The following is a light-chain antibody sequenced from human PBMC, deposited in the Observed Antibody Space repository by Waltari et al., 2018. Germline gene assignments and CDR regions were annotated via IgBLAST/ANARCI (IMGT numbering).Light chain of an antibody. CDR1: QSINSN. V-gene: IGKV3-15*01. CDR2: GAS. J-gene: IGKJ1*01. CDR3: QQYNNWPRT. Sequence: EIVMTQSPATLSVSPGERATLSCRASQSINSNVAWYRQKPGQAPRPPILGASARATGIPVRFSGSGSGKEFTLTISSLQSDDFGVYYCQQYNNWPRTFGQGTKVEI.